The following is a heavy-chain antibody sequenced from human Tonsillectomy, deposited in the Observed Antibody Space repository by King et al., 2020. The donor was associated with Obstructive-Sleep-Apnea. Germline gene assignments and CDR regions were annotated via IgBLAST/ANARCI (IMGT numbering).Heavy chain of an antibody. J-gene: IGHJ4*02. V-gene: IGHV3-33*01. D-gene: IGHD3-22*01. CDR1: GFTFSSDG. CDR2: IWYDGSNK. CDR3: ARDLNYDSSGYSH. Sequence: VQLVESGGGVVQPGRSLRLSCAASGFTFSSDGMHWFRQAPGKGLEWVSVIWYDGSNKYHADPVQGRFNISRDNSKNTQYLIMNSLRAEDTAVYYCARDLNYDSSGYSHWGQGTLVTVSS.